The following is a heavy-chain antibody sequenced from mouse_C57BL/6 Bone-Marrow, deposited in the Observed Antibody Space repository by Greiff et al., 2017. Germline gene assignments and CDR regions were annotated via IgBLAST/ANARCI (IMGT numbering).Heavy chain of an antibody. Sequence: VQLQQSGAELARPGASVKLSCKASGYTFTSYGISWVKQRTGQGLEWIGEIYPRSGNTYYNEKFKGKATLTADKSSSTAYMELRSLTSEDSAVYFCARKRLRPFDCWGQGTTLTVSS. V-gene: IGHV1-81*01. CDR2: IYPRSGNT. CDR1: GYTFTSYG. CDR3: ARKRLRPFDC. D-gene: IGHD2-2*01. J-gene: IGHJ2*01.